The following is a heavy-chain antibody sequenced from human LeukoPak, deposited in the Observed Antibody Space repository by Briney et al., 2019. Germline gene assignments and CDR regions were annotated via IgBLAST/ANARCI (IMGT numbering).Heavy chain of an antibody. CDR1: GFAFSDSW. CDR2: IKGDGSAK. CDR3: ARDRGSGYYSDNYFDY. V-gene: IGHV3-7*01. Sequence: PGGSLRLSCAASGFAFSDSWMTWIRQAPGKGLEWVAFIKGDGSAKKYVDSVKGRFTISRDNAKNSLYLQMNSLRAEDTAVYYCARDRGSGYYSDNYFDYWGQGTLVTVSS. J-gene: IGHJ4*02. D-gene: IGHD3-22*01.